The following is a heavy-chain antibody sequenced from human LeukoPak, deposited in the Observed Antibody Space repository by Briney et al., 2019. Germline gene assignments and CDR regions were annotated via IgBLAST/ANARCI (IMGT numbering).Heavy chain of an antibody. V-gene: IGHV3-30*18. CDR3: AKDLSSSWSLDY. CDR2: ISYDGSNK. D-gene: IGHD6-13*01. CDR1: GFTFSSYG. J-gene: IGHJ4*02. Sequence: PGRSLRLSCAAPGFTFSSYGMHWVRQAPGKGLEWVAVISYDGSNKYYADSVKGRFTISRDNSKNTLYLQMNSLRAEDTAVYYCAKDLSSSWSLDYWGQGTLVTVSS.